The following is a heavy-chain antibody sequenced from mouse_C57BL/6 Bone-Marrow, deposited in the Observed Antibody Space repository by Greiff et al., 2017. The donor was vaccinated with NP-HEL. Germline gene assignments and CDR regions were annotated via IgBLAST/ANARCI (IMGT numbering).Heavy chain of an antibody. CDR2: FHPYNDDT. CDR1: GYTFTTYP. V-gene: IGHV1-47*01. CDR3: AIYGYDGDYYAMDY. Sequence: LQQSGAELVKPGASVKMSCKASGYTFTTYPIEWMKQNHGKSLEWIGNFHPYNDDTKYNEKFKGKATLTVEKSSSTVYLELSRLTSDDSAVYYCAIYGYDGDYYAMDYWGQGTSVTVSS. J-gene: IGHJ4*01. D-gene: IGHD2-2*01.